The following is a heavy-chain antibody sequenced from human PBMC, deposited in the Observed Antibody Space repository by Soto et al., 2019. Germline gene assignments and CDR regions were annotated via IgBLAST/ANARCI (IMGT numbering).Heavy chain of an antibody. CDR1: GGSFSGYF. D-gene: IGHD3-16*01. V-gene: IGHV4-34*12. CDR2: IFHSGST. CDR3: ARWGLNWFDP. Sequence: PSETLSLTCAVYGGSFSGYFWSWIRQPPGKGLEWIGEIFHSGSTNYNPSLKSRVTISVDTSKNQFSLKLSSVTAADTAVYYCARWGLNWFDPWGQGTLVTVSS. J-gene: IGHJ5*02.